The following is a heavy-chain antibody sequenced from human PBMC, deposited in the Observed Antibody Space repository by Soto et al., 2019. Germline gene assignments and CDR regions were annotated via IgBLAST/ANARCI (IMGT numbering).Heavy chain of an antibody. D-gene: IGHD2-21*02. CDR2: ISGSGGST. Sequence: GGSLRLSCAASGFTFSSYAMTWVRQAPGRGLEWVSTISGSGGSTYYADSVKGRFTISRDNSKNTLYLQMNSLRAEDTAVYYGAKPVTYCGGDCYRGPFDIWGQGTMVTVSS. CDR3: AKPVTYCGGDCYRGPFDI. V-gene: IGHV3-23*01. J-gene: IGHJ3*02. CDR1: GFTFSSYA.